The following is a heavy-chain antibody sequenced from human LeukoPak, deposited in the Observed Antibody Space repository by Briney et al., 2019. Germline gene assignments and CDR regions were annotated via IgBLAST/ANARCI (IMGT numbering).Heavy chain of an antibody. D-gene: IGHD6-13*01. CDR3: ARDPVRSSSWFECYYYYYGMDV. CDR2: IIPIFGTA. V-gene: IGHV1-69*13. CDR1: GGTFSSYA. J-gene: IGHJ6*02. Sequence: GASVKVSCKASGGTFSSYAISWVRQAPGQGLEWMGGIIPIFGTANYAQKFQGRVTITADESTSTAYMELSSLRSEDTAVYYCARDPVRSSSWFECYYYYYGMDVWGQGTTVTVSS.